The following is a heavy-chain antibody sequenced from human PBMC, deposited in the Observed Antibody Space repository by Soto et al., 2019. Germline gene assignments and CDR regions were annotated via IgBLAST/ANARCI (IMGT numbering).Heavy chain of an antibody. CDR2: IIPIFGTA. D-gene: IGHD3-22*01. Sequence: GASVKVSCKASGGTFSSYAISWVRQAPGQGLEWMGGIIPIFGTANYAQKFQGRVTITADESTSTAYMELSSLRSEDTAVYYCASSTYYYDSSGYYFRPDAFDIWGQGTMVTVSS. J-gene: IGHJ3*02. V-gene: IGHV1-69*13. CDR1: GGTFSSYA. CDR3: ASSTYYYDSSGYYFRPDAFDI.